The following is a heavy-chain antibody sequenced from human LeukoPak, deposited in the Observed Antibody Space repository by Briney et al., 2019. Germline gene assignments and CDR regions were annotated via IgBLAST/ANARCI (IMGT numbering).Heavy chain of an antibody. CDR1: GGSFSGYY. CDR3: ARGLSNSSSWYNPLDY. CDR2: INHSGST. D-gene: IGHD6-13*01. Sequence: SETLSLTFAVYGGSFSGYYWSWIRQPPGKGLEWIGEINHSGSTNYNPSLKSRVTISVDTSKNQFSLKLSSVTAADTAVYYCARGLSNSSSWYNPLDYWGQGTLVTVSS. J-gene: IGHJ4*02. V-gene: IGHV4-34*01.